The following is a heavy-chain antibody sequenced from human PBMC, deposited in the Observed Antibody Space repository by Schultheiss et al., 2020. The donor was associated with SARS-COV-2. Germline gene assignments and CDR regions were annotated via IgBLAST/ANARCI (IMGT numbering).Heavy chain of an antibody. CDR3: ARRDYDSSGYFDY. CDR1: GGSISSYY. Sequence: SQTLSLTCTVSGGSISSYYWSWIRQPPGKGLEWIGYIYYSGSTNYNPSLKSPVTISVDTSKNQFSLKLSSVTAADTAVYYCARRDYDSSGYFDYWGQGTLVTVSS. CDR2: IYYSGST. J-gene: IGHJ4*02. D-gene: IGHD3-22*01. V-gene: IGHV4-59*01.